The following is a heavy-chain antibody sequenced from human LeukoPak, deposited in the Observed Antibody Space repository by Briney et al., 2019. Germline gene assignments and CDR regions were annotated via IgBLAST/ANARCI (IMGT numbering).Heavy chain of an antibody. CDR2: ISGSGGST. Sequence: GGSLRLSCAASGFTFSSYAMSWVRQASGKGLEWVSAISGSGGSTYYADSVKGRFTISRDNSKNTLYLQMNSLRAEDTAVYYCASLSIVVVPAAQNWFDPWGQGTLVTVSS. V-gene: IGHV3-23*01. D-gene: IGHD2-2*01. CDR1: GFTFSSYA. CDR3: ASLSIVVVPAAQNWFDP. J-gene: IGHJ5*02.